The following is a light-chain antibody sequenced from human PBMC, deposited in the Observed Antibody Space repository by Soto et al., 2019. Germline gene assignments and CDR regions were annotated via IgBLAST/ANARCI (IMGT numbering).Light chain of an antibody. J-gene: IGLJ3*02. V-gene: IGLV1-40*01. CDR2: GNS. CDR1: SSNIGAGYD. Sequence: QAVVTQPPSVSGAPGQRVTISCTGSSSNIGAGYDVHWYQQLPGTAPKLLIYGNSNRPSGVPDRFSGSKSGTSASLAITGLQAEDEADYYCQSYDSSLSGYWVFGGGTKL. CDR3: QSYDSSLSGYWV.